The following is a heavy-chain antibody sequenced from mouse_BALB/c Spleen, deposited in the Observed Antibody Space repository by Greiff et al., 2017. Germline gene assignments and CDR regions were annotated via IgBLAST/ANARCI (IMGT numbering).Heavy chain of an antibody. Sequence: VQLQQSGPSLVKPSQTLSLTCSVTGDSITSGYWNWIRKFPGNKLEYMGYISYSGSTYYNPSLKSRISITRDTSKNQYYLQLNSVTTEDTATYYCARIYYDYDGAGAMDYWGQGTSVTVSS. J-gene: IGHJ4*01. D-gene: IGHD2-4*01. CDR2: ISYSGST. CDR1: GDSITSGY. V-gene: IGHV3-8*02. CDR3: ARIYYDYDGAGAMDY.